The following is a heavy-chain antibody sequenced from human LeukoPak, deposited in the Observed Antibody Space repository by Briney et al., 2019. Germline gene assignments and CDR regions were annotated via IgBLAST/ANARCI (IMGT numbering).Heavy chain of an antibody. Sequence: ASVKVSCKASGYIFTDYYMHWVQQAPGKGLEYMGRVDPQTGETIYAEKFQGRVTITADTSTDTAYMELTGLKSEDTAVYFCATDDYGDYWARFWGQGSLVTVSS. D-gene: IGHD4-17*01. J-gene: IGHJ4*02. V-gene: IGHV1-69-2*01. CDR3: ATDDYGDYWARF. CDR2: VDPQTGET. CDR1: GYIFTDYY.